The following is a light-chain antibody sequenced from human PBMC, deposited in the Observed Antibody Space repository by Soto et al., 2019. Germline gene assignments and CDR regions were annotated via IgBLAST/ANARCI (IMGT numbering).Light chain of an antibody. J-gene: IGKJ1*01. CDR1: QRFGSSN. CDR2: AAS. Sequence: EIVLTQSPGTLSLSPGERGTLSCRASQRFGSSNLAWYQQKPGQAPRILIFAASSRATGIPDRFSGSGSGTDFTLTISRLEPGDFAVYYCQQYGYSSWTFGQGTKVDIK. V-gene: IGKV3-20*01. CDR3: QQYGYSSWT.